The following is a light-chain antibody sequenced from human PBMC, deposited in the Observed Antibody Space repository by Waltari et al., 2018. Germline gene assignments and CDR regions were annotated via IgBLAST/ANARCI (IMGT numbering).Light chain of an antibody. CDR3: CSYAGSYTWV. CDR2: DDN. V-gene: IGLV2-23*01. CDR1: SSDVGNYNL. Sequence: QSALTQPASVSGSPGQSITISCTGTSSDVGNYNLVSWYQQYPGKAPKVMIYDDNRRPSRVSDRFSGSKSRNTASLTISGVQAEDDADYYCCSYAGSYTWVFGGGTKLTVL. J-gene: IGLJ3*02.